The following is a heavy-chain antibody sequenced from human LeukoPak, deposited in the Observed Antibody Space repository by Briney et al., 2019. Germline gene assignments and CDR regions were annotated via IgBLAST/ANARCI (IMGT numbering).Heavy chain of an antibody. V-gene: IGHV3-7*01. CDR1: GFTFSSYW. CDR2: IKQDGSEK. CDR3: ARVWSSWARGGPFDY. J-gene: IGHJ4*02. D-gene: IGHD6-13*01. Sequence: GGSLRLSCAASGFTFSSYWMSWVRQAPGKGLEWVANIKQDGSEKYYVDSVKGRFTISRDNAKNSLYLQMNSLRAEDTAVYYCARVWSSWARGGPFDYWGQGTLVTVSS.